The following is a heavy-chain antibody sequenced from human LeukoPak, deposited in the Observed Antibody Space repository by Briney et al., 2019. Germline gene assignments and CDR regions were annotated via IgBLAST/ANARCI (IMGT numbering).Heavy chain of an antibody. Sequence: SVTVSCKASGGTFSSYAIGWVRQAPGQGLEWMGRIIPILGIANYAQKFQGRVTITADKSTSTAYMELSSLRSEDTAVYYCVRGKFPSIAVAGTFDYWGQGTLVTVSS. CDR2: IIPILGIA. V-gene: IGHV1-69*04. J-gene: IGHJ4*02. CDR3: VRGKFPSIAVAGTFDY. D-gene: IGHD6-19*01. CDR1: GGTFSSYA.